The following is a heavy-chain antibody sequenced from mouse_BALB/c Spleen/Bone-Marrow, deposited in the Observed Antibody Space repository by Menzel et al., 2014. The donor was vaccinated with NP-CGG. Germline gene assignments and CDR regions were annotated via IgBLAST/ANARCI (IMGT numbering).Heavy chain of an antibody. CDR1: GFNIKDTY. D-gene: IGHD2-1*01. V-gene: IGHV14-3*02. CDR3: ARNGNYGAWFAY. Sequence: VQLQQSGAELVKPGASVKLSCTASGFNIKDTYMHWVKQRPEQGLEWIGRIDPANGNTKYDPKFQGKATITADTSSNTAYLQHSSLTSEDTAVYYCARNGNYGAWFAYWGQGTLVTVSA. CDR2: IDPANGNT. J-gene: IGHJ3*01.